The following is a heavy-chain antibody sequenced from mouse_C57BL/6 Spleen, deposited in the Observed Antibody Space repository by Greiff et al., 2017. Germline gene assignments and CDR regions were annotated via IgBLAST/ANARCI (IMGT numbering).Heavy chain of an antibody. CDR2: IDPEDGET. CDR3: ARSIFTSPGYFDV. Sequence: EVQLQESGAELVKPGASVKLSCTASGFNINDYYMHWVKQRPEQGLEWIGRIDPEDGETKYAPKFQGKATLTADTSSNTAYLQLSSLTSEDTAVYYCARSIFTSPGYFDVWGTGTTVTVSS. D-gene: IGHD5-1*01. CDR1: GFNINDYY. V-gene: IGHV14-2*01. J-gene: IGHJ1*03.